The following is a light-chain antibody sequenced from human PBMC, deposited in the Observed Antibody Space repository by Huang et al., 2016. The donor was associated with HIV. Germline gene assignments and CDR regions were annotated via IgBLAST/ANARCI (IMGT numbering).Light chain of an antibody. J-gene: IGKJ1*01. CDR2: AAS. CDR1: ESISRY. V-gene: IGKV1-39*01. CDR3: QQSYSTRWT. Sequence: IRLSQSPPSLSASVGDRVNITCRASESISRYLNWYQQKPGKAPNLLIYAASTLQSGVPSRFSGSGSGTEFNLTINSLQPEDVATYYCQQSYSTRWTFGQGTKL.